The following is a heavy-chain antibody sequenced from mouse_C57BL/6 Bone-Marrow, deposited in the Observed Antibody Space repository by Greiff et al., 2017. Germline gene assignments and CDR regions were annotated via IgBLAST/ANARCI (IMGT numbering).Heavy chain of an antibody. J-gene: IGHJ4*01. Sequence: VQLKQSGPGLVQPSQSLSITCTVSGFSLTSYGVHWVRQSPGKGLEWLGVIWSGGSTDSNAAFISRLSISKDYSKSQVFFTMTCLQADDTAIYYSARGTTVVYYYAMDYWGQGTSVTVSS. D-gene: IGHD1-1*01. CDR1: GFSLTSYG. V-gene: IGHV2-2*01. CDR3: ARGTTVVYYYAMDY. CDR2: IWSGGST.